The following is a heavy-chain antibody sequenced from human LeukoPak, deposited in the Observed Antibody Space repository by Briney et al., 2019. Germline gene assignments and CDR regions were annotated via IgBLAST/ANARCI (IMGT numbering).Heavy chain of an antibody. V-gene: IGHV3-66*01. CDR1: GFNFSSHH. Sequence: GGSLRLSCAVSGFNFSSHHMNWVRQAPGKGLEWVSVIYSGGFSGVGPHYADSVKGRFTISRDNSKNTLYLQMNSLRAEDTAVYYCARGVVVTAIQNYFDYWGQGTLVTVSS. D-gene: IGHD2-21*02. CDR3: ARGVVVTAIQNYFDY. CDR2: IYSGGFSGVGP. J-gene: IGHJ4*02.